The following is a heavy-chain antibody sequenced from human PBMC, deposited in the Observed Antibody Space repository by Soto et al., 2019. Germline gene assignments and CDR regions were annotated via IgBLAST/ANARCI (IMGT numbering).Heavy chain of an antibody. Sequence: QVQLVQSGAEVRKPGSSVRVTCKASGGIFRNFALTWVRQAPGQGLEWMGEIGPLIGTRNYAQKFQGRVTRLADEETGTAYLELNKLKFGDTDPYYCAKSPRGPRTAAAELPWYLELWGRGNMVTVSS. V-gene: IGHV1-69*01. CDR1: GGIFRNFA. CDR2: IGPLIGTR. CDR3: AKSPRGPRTAAAELPWYLEL. J-gene: IGHJ2*01. D-gene: IGHD6-13*01.